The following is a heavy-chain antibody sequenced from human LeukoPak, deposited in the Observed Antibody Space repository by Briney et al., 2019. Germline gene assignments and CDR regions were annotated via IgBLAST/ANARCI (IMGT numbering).Heavy chain of an antibody. D-gene: IGHD5-12*01. CDR2: ISSSGTYT. V-gene: IGHV3-11*05. CDR1: GFTFRDYY. Sequence: GGSLRLSCAASGFTFRDYYMSWIRQAPGRGLEWISYISSSGTYTNYADSVKGRFTISRDNAKNSLYLQMNSLRAEDTAVYYCARDRSSGYDSLDYWGQGTLVTVSS. J-gene: IGHJ4*02. CDR3: ARDRSSGYDSLDY.